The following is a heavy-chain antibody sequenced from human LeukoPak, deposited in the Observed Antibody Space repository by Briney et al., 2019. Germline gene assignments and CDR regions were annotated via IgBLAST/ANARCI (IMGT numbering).Heavy chain of an antibody. CDR3: ARDIVAAASY. D-gene: IGHD6-13*01. V-gene: IGHV3-30-3*01. CDR1: GFTFSNYA. J-gene: IGHJ4*02. Sequence: PGGSLRLSCAPSGFTFSNYAMSWVRQAPGKGLEWVAVVPYDGSKKYYADSVKGRFTISRDNSKNTLYLQMNSLRAEDTAVYYCARDIVAAASYWGQGTLVTVSS. CDR2: VPYDGSKK.